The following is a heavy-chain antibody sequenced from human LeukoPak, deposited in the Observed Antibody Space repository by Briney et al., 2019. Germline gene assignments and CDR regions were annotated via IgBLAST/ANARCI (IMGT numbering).Heavy chain of an antibody. CDR3: AARGYSYGYAVDY. J-gene: IGHJ4*02. CDR2: IYYSGST. Sequence: PSETLSLTCTVSGGSISSYYWSWIRQPPGKGLEWIGYIYYSGSTNYNPSLKSRVTISVDTSKNQFSLKLSSVTAADTAVYYCAARGYSYGYAVDYWGQGTLVTVSS. V-gene: IGHV4-59*01. D-gene: IGHD5-18*01. CDR1: GGSISSYY.